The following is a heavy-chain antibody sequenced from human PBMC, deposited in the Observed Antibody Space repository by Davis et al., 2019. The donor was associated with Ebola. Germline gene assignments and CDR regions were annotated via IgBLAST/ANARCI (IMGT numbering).Heavy chain of an antibody. CDR1: GGSFSGYY. V-gene: IGHV4-34*09. J-gene: IGHJ3*02. Sequence: SETLSLTCAVYGGSFSGYYWSWIRQPPGKGLEWIGYIYYSGSTYYNPSLKSRVTISVDTSKNQFSLKLSSVTAADTAVYYCARDDYGGKNAFDIWGQGTMVTVSS. CDR2: IYYSGST. D-gene: IGHD4-23*01. CDR3: ARDDYGGKNAFDI.